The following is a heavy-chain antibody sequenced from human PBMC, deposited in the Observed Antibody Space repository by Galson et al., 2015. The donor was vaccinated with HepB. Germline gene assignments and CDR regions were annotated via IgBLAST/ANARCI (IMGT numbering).Heavy chain of an antibody. D-gene: IGHD3-3*01. CDR3: ARDRHYDFWSGNYSNWFDP. CDR2: ISAYNGNT. V-gene: IGHV1-18*04. CDR1: GYTFTSYG. Sequence: SVKVSCKASGYTFTSYGISWVRQAPGQGPEWMGWISAYNGNTNYAQKLQGRVTMTTDTSTSTAYMELRSLRSDDTAVYYCARDRHYDFWSGNYSNWFDPWGQGTLVTVSS. J-gene: IGHJ5*02.